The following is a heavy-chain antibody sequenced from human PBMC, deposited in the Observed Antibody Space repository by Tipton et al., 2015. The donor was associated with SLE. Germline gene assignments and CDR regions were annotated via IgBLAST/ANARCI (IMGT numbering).Heavy chain of an antibody. D-gene: IGHD5-12*01. CDR2: ISHSGST. V-gene: IGHV4-38-2*01. Sequence: GLVKPSETLSLTCSVSGFSISSAFYWGWIRQSPGKGLEWLGSISHSGSTYYNPSLKSRVTISMDTSKNQFSLNLTSVTASDTAVYFCSRPSGYGRYFDFWGQGALVAVSS. CDR3: SRPSGYGRYFDF. J-gene: IGHJ4*02. CDR1: GFSISSAFY.